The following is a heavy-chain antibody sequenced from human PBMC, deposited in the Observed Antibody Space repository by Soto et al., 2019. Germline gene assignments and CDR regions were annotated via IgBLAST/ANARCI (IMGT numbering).Heavy chain of an antibody. J-gene: IGHJ3*02. Sequence: QVQLQESGPGLVKPSETLSLTCTVSADSISSYYWSWIRQPPGKGLEWIGYIYRSGSANYNPSLQSRVTISVDTSKNQISLKLRSVTAADTAVYYCARDAPYLLDAFEMWGQGTVVTVSS. CDR2: IYRSGSA. D-gene: IGHD2-21*01. CDR3: ARDAPYLLDAFEM. CDR1: ADSISSYY. V-gene: IGHV4-59*01.